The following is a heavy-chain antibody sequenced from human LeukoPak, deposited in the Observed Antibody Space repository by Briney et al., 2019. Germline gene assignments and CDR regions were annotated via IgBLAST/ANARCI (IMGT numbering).Heavy chain of an antibody. J-gene: IGHJ4*02. CDR1: EFTYSSYA. CDR3: AKEGGYNYGDLDS. Sequence: GGSLRLSCAVSEFTYSSYAMSWVRQAPGKGLEGVSTISGSGDTYYVDSVKGRFTISRDNSKNTLYLQMNSLRAEYTAVYYCAKEGGYNYGDLDSWCEGSLDTISS. CDR2: ISGSGDT. D-gene: IGHD5-18*01. V-gene: IGHV3-23*01.